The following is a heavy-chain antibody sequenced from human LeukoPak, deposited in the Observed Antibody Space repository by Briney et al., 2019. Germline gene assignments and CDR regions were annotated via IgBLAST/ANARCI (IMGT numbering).Heavy chain of an antibody. V-gene: IGHV1-69*06. CDR2: IIPIFGTA. J-gene: IGHJ6*03. D-gene: IGHD4-17*01. Sequence: ASVKVSCKASGGTFSSYAISWVRQAPGQGLEWMGGIIPIFGTANYAQKFQGRVTITADKSTSTAYMELSSLRSEDTAVYYCARDIRAVTTIYYYYYMDVWGKGTTVTVSS. CDR3: ARDIRAVTTIYYYYYMDV. CDR1: GGTFSSYA.